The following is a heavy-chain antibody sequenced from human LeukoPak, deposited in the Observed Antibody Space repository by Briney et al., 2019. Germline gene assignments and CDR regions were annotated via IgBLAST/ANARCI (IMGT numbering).Heavy chain of an antibody. CDR2: IYHSGST. Sequence: SETLSLTCAVYGGSFSGYYWSWIRQPPGKGLEWIGSIYHSGSTYYNPSLKSRVTISVDTSKNQFSLKLSSVTAADTAVYHCARAGGSSSWYQYYFDYWGQGTLVTVSS. J-gene: IGHJ4*02. CDR1: GGSFSGYY. CDR3: ARAGGSSSWYQYYFDY. D-gene: IGHD6-13*01. V-gene: IGHV4-34*01.